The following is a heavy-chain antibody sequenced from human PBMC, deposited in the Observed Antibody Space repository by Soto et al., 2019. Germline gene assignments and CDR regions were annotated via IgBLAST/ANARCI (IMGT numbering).Heavy chain of an antibody. J-gene: IGHJ4*02. V-gene: IGHV3-30-3*01. CDR2: ISYDGSNE. Sequence: QVQLAESGGGVVQPGRSLRLSCAASGFTFSSYAMHWVRQAPGKGLEWVAVISYDGSNEYYADSVKGRFTISRDNSKNTLYLQMNSRRAEDTAVYYCARGDYRGLGSYYSSLDYWGQGTLVTVSS. CDR3: ARGDYRGLGSYYSSLDY. D-gene: IGHD3-10*01. CDR1: GFTFSSYA.